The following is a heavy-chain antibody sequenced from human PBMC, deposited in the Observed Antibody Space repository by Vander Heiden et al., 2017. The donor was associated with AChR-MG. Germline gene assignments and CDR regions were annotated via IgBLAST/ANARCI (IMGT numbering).Heavy chain of an antibody. V-gene: IGHV1-69*01. J-gene: IGHJ3*02. D-gene: IGHD2-15*01. CDR2: IIPIFSTA. CDR3: ARDFTPRGGSRTDAFDI. Sequence: QVQLVQSGAEVKKPGSSVKVSCKASGGTFSSYAMRWVRQAPGQGLEWMGGIIPIFSTANDAQKFQGSVTITADESTSTAYMELSSLRSEDTAVYYCARDFTPRGGSRTDAFDIWGQGTMVTVSS. CDR1: GGTFSSYA.